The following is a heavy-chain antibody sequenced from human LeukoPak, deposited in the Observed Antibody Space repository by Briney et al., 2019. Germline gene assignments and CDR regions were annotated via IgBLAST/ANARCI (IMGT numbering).Heavy chain of an antibody. CDR3: ARVGEYYDFWSGYLNWFDP. D-gene: IGHD3-3*01. V-gene: IGHV4-59*01. CDR1: GGSISNYY. CDR2: IYYSGST. Sequence: PSETLSLTCTVSGGSISNYYWSWIRQPPGKGLEWIGYIYYSGSTNYNPSLKSRVTISVDTSKNQFSLKLSSVTAADTAVYYCARVGEYYDFWSGYLNWFDPWGQGTLVTVSS. J-gene: IGHJ5*02.